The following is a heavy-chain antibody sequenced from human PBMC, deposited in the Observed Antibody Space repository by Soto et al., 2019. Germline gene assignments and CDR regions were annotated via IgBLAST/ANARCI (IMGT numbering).Heavy chain of an antibody. D-gene: IGHD3-3*02. Sequence: ASVKVSCKASGYTFTSYDINWVRQATGQGLEWMGWMNPNSGNTGYAQKFQGRVTMTRNTSISTAYMELSSLRSEDTAVYYCVQHFSCGFCAEIRHANAFDIWGQGTMVTAS. CDR1: GYTFTSYD. V-gene: IGHV1-8*01. J-gene: IGHJ3*02. CDR3: VQHFSCGFCAEIRHANAFDI. CDR2: MNPNSGNT.